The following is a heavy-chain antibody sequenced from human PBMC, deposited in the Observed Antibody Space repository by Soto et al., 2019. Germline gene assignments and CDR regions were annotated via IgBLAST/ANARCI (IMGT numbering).Heavy chain of an antibody. CDR2: IIPIFGTA. V-gene: IGHV1-69*06. CDR3: ASAGRRDGYNFYWYFYL. Sequence: SVKVSCKASGGTFSSYAISWVRQAPGQGLEWMGGIIPIFGTANYAQKFQGRVTITADKSTSTAYMELSSLRSEDTAVYYCASAGRRDGYNFYWYFYLWGRGTLVTVSS. J-gene: IGHJ2*01. D-gene: IGHD5-12*01. CDR1: GGTFSSYA.